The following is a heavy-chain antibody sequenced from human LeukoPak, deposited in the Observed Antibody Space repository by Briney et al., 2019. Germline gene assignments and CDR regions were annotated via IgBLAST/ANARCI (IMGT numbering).Heavy chain of an antibody. V-gene: IGHV3-21*01. CDR2: ISSSSSYI. J-gene: IGHJ4*02. CDR1: GFTFSSYS. D-gene: IGHD2-21*02. Sequence: GGSLRLSCAASGFTFSSYSMNWVRQAPGKGLEWVSSISSSSSYIYYADSVKGRFTISRDNAKNSPYLQMNSLRAEDTAVYYCARASGGGDCYSWGQGTLVTVSS. CDR3: ARASGGGDCYS.